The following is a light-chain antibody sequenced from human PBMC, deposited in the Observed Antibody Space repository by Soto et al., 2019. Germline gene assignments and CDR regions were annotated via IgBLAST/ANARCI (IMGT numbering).Light chain of an antibody. CDR2: TAS. CDR1: QNIYSY. Sequence: DIQMTQSPSSLSSSVGDRVTITCRASQNIYSYLNWYQQKPGTAPKLLIYTASNLQRGVPSKFSGSGSGTDFTRTIRSLQPEDFATYYSKHCYSTPFPFGQGTKLQ. V-gene: IGKV1-39*01. J-gene: IGKJ2*01. CDR3: KHCYSTPFP.